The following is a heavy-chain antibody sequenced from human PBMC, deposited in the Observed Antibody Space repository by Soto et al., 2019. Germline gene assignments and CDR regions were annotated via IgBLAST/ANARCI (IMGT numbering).Heavy chain of an antibody. J-gene: IGHJ6*03. D-gene: IGHD2-2*01. V-gene: IGHV1-8*01. CDR3: ARGVRDIVVVPATLHMDV. Sequence: QVQLVQSGAEVKKPGASVKVSCKASGYTFTSYDINWVRQATGQGLEWMGWMNPNSGNTGYAQKFQGRVTMTRNTSISKAYMELSSLRSEDTAVYYCARGVRDIVVVPATLHMDVWGKGTTVTVSS. CDR2: MNPNSGNT. CDR1: GYTFTSYD.